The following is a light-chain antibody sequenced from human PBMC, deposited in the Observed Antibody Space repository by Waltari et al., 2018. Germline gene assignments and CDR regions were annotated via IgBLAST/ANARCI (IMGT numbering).Light chain of an antibody. J-gene: IGKJ4*01. CDR1: RPLSSSY. CDR3: QHYGTSPPLT. V-gene: IGKV3-20*01. CDR2: GAS. Sequence: ASRPLSSSYLGWYQQNPGQAPRHLIYGASTRAAGCPVRFSGSASGADCTLNISRLEPEDFAVYDCQHYGTSPPLTFGGGTKGEIK.